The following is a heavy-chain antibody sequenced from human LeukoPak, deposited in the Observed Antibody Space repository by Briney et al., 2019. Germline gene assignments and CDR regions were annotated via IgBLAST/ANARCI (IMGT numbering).Heavy chain of an antibody. CDR3: ARLIYSGYDKYCFDY. J-gene: IGHJ4*02. D-gene: IGHD5-12*01. V-gene: IGHV1-69*13. Sequence: SVKVSCKASGGTFSSYAISWVRQAPGQGLEWMGGIIPIFGTANYAQKFQGRVTITADESTSTAYMELSSLRSEDTAVYYCARLIYSGYDKYCFDYWGQGTLVTVSS. CDR1: GGTFSSYA. CDR2: IIPIFGTA.